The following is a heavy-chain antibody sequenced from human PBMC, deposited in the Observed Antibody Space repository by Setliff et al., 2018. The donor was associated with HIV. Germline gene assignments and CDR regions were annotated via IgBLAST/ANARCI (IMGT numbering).Heavy chain of an antibody. V-gene: IGHV3-74*01. CDR2: INSDGSSI. CDR3: ARHSDWYGNDAFDI. Sequence: GGSLRLSCAASGFIFSNYWMHWVRQAPGKGLVWVSRINSDGSSISYADSVKGRFTIARDNAKNTLYLQMNSLRGEDTAVYYCARHSDWYGNDAFDIWGQGTRVTVSS. CDR1: GFIFSNYW. D-gene: IGHD6-19*01. J-gene: IGHJ3*02.